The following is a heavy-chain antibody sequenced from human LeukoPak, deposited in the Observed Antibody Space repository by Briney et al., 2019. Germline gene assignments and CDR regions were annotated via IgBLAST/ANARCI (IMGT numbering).Heavy chain of an antibody. CDR1: GYTFTNYH. D-gene: IGHD1-1*01. Sequence: GASVKVSCKASGYTFTNYHLHWVRQAPGQGLEWMGIINPSGGNRSYAQNFQGRVTMTRDTSTSTVYMELSSLRSEDTAVYYCAGSVATGTTDQLDYYYYGMDVWGQGTTVTVPS. J-gene: IGHJ6*02. CDR3: AGSVATGTTDQLDYYYYGMDV. V-gene: IGHV1-46*01. CDR2: INPSGGNR.